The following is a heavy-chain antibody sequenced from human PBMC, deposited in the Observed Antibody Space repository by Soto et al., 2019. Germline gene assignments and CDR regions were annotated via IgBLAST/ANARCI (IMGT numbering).Heavy chain of an antibody. J-gene: IGHJ4*02. CDR2: ISWNSGSI. CDR3: AKGPTEQWLVFVYFDY. V-gene: IGHV3-9*01. D-gene: IGHD6-19*01. Sequence: GGSLRLSCAASGFTFDDYAMHWVRQAPGKGLEWVSGISWNSGSIGYADSVKGRFTISRDNAKNSLYLQMNSLRAEDTALYYCAKGPTEQWLVFVYFDYWGQGTLVTVSS. CDR1: GFTFDDYA.